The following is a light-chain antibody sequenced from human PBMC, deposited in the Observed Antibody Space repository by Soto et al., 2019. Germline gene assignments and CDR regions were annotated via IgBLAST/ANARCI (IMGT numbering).Light chain of an antibody. CDR2: KAA. CDR3: QHYNSSPYT. V-gene: IGKV1-5*03. Sequence: DIQMTQSPSTLSASVGDRVTITCRASQSISSWLAWYQQKPGKAPNLLIYKAASLESGVPSRFSGSGSVTESTLNISSLQPDDFATYYCQHYNSSPYTFGQGTKLEIK. CDR1: QSISSW. J-gene: IGKJ2*01.